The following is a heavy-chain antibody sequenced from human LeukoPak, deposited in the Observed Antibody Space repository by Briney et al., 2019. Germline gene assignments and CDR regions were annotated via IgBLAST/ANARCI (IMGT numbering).Heavy chain of an antibody. V-gene: IGHV4-31*03. J-gene: IGHJ4*02. D-gene: IGHD6-13*01. Sequence: SGTLPLTCTVSGGSISSGGYYWSWIRQHPGKGLEWVGYIYYSGSTYYNPSLESRVTISVDTSKNQFSLKVSSVTAADTAVYYCARDSSSWYRGYFDYWGQGTLVTVSS. CDR1: GGSISSGGYY. CDR3: ARDSSSWYRGYFDY. CDR2: IYYSGST.